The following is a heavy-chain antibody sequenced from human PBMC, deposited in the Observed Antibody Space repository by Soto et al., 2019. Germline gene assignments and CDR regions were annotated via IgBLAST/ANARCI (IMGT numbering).Heavy chain of an antibody. J-gene: IGHJ4*02. CDR2: INPNSGGT. CDR3: AREPATAKPEGVDF. Sequence: ASVKVSCKASGYTFTGYQMHWVRQAPGQGLEWLGWINPNSGGTNYAQKFQGRVTMTRDTSISTAYMEVSRLRSGDTAVYYCAREPATAKPEGVDFWGQGTLVTVSS. CDR1: GYTFTGYQ. V-gene: IGHV1-2*02. D-gene: IGHD1-1*01.